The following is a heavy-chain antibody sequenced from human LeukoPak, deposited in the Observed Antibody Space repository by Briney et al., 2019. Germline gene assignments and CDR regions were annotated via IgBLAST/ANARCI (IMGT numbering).Heavy chain of an antibody. CDR3: AREMITGYSSSWYAFDI. J-gene: IGHJ3*02. D-gene: IGHD6-13*01. Sequence: ASVKVSCKASGYTFTSYYMHWVRQAPGQGLERMGIINPSGGSTSYAQKFQGRVTMTRDMSTSTVYMELSSLRSEDTAVYYCAREMITGYSSSWYAFDIWGQGTMVTVSS. V-gene: IGHV1-46*01. CDR1: GYTFTSYY. CDR2: INPSGGST.